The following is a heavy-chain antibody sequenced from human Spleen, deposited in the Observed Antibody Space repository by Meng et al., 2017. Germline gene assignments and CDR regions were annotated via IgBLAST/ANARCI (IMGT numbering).Heavy chain of an antibody. CDR2: INPSGDST. CDR3: ARDRIVGATAFDY. V-gene: IGHV1-46*02. CDR1: GYSLNTYY. D-gene: IGHD1-26*01. J-gene: IGHJ4*02. Sequence: ASVKVSCKASGYSLNTYYMHWVRQAPGPGLEWMGIINPSGDSTTYAQKFQGRVTMTRDTSTSTVYMELRSLRSEDTAVYYCARDRIVGATAFDYWGQGTLVTVS.